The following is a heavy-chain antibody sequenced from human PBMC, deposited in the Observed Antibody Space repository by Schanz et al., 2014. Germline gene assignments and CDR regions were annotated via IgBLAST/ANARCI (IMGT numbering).Heavy chain of an antibody. CDR2: VIPILGVT. CDR3: ATHDYADSVS. Sequence: QVQLVQSGADVKKPGSSVRVSCKASGGTFSRLTFSWVRQAPGQGLEWMGRVIPILGVTHYAQKFQGRVTITADKSTTAACMELNSLNSDDTAVYYCATHDYADSVSWGQGTLVTVSS. V-gene: IGHV1-69*02. CDR1: GGTFSRLT. D-gene: IGHD4-17*01. J-gene: IGHJ5*02.